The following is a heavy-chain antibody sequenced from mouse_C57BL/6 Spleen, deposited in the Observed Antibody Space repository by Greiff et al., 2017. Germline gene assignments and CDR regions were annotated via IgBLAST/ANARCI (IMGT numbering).Heavy chain of an antibody. CDR3: ARDPPFYDGYSFDY. V-gene: IGHV3-6*01. CDR1: GYSITSGYY. CDR2: ISYDGSN. J-gene: IGHJ2*01. Sequence: EVQLVESGPGLVKPSQSLSLTCSVTGYSITSGYYWNWIRQFPGNKLEWMGYISYDGSNNYNPSLKNRISITRDTSKNQFFLKLNSVTTEDTATYYCARDPPFYDGYSFDYWGQGTTLTVSS. D-gene: IGHD2-3*01.